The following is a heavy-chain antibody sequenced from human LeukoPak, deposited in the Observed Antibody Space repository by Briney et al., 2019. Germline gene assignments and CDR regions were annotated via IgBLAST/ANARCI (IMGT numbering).Heavy chain of an antibody. D-gene: IGHD2-21*01. CDR2: ISGSGGGT. V-gene: IGHV3-23*01. CDR1: GFSFSSFA. J-gene: IGHJ4*02. CDR3: AKEAPHTAVLIALPEWNYIDS. Sequence: GGSLRLSCAASGFSFSSFAMSWVRQAPGKGLEWVAIISGSGGGTYYADSVKGRFTVSRDFFTSTLDLQMTSLRAEGTAVYYCAKEAPHTAVLIALPEWNYIDSWGRGILVSVSS.